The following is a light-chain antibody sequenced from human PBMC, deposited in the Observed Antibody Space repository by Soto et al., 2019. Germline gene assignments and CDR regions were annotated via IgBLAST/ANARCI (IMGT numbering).Light chain of an antibody. CDR1: QSVSSY. V-gene: IGKV3-11*01. J-gene: IGKJ2*01. CDR2: DAS. Sequence: EIGLTQSPATLSLSPGEIATLSCRASQSVSSYLAWYQQKPGQAPRLLIYDASNRATGIPARFSGSGSGPDFTLTISSLEPEDFAVYYCQKRSNWPPYTFGQGTKLEIK. CDR3: QKRSNWPPYT.